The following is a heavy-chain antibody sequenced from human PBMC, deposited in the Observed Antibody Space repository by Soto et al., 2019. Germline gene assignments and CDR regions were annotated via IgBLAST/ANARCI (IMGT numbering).Heavy chain of an antibody. CDR1: GGSISSSSYY. CDR3: AKLYCSSTSCTIMGWYIDL. D-gene: IGHD2-2*01. CDR2: IYYSGIT. Sequence: QLQLQESGPGLVKPSETLSLTCTVSGGSISSSSYYWGWIRQPPGKGLEWIVSIYYSGITYYNPSLKSRVNVSVDTYKKQFSLKLSSVTAADTAVYYGAKLYCSSTSCTIMGWYIDLWGRG. V-gene: IGHV4-39*01. J-gene: IGHJ2*01.